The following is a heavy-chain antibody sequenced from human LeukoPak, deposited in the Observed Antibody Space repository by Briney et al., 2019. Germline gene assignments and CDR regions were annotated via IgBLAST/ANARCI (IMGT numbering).Heavy chain of an antibody. CDR2: IYYSGSA. D-gene: IGHD7-27*01. J-gene: IGHJ3*01. CDR3: ARHWVSSESPYSFDV. V-gene: IGHV4-61*08. CDR1: GGSISSGGYY. Sequence: SETLSLTCTVSGGSISSGGYYWSWIRQPPGKTLEWIGYIYYSGSANYNPSLKSRVTISVDTSKNQFSLKLTSVTAADTAVYYCARHWVSSESPYSFDVWGQGTMVTVSS.